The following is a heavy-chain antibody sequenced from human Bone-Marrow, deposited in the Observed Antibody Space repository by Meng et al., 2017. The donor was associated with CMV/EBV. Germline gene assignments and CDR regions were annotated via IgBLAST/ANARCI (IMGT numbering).Heavy chain of an antibody. Sequence: SETLSLTCTVSGGSISSSSYYWGWIRQPPGKGLEWIGSIYYSGSTYYNPSLKSRVTISVDTSKNQFSLKLSSVTAADTAVYYCARDLTVTTSYYYGMDVWGQGTTVTVS. V-gene: IGHV4-39*07. CDR1: GGSISSSSYY. D-gene: IGHD4-17*01. J-gene: IGHJ6*02. CDR3: ARDLTVTTSYYYGMDV. CDR2: IYYSGST.